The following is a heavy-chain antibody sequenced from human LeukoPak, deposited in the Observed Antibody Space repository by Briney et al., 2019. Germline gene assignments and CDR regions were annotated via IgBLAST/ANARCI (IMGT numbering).Heavy chain of an antibody. D-gene: IGHD1-7*01. CDR2: IYSGGST. CDR3: ARDNPGWNYYFDL. J-gene: IGHJ2*01. Sequence: GGSLRLSCAASGFTVSSNYMSWVRQAPGKGLEWVSVIYSGGSTYYADSVKGRFTISRDNSKNTLYLQMNSLRAEDTAVYYCARDNPGWNYYFDLWGRGTLVTVSS. V-gene: IGHV3-53*01. CDR1: GFTVSSNY.